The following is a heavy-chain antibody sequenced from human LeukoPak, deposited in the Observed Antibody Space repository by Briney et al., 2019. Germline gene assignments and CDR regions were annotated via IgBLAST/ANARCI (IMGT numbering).Heavy chain of an antibody. J-gene: IGHJ1*01. D-gene: IGHD4-17*01. Sequence: PGGSLRLSCAASGFTFSSYEMNWVRQAPGKGLEWVSYISSSGSTIYYADSVRGRFTISRDNAKNSLYLEMNSLRAEDTAVYYCAGYGDYVSYFQHWGQGTLVTVSS. CDR3: AGYGDYVSYFQH. V-gene: IGHV3-48*03. CDR2: ISSSGSTI. CDR1: GFTFSSYE.